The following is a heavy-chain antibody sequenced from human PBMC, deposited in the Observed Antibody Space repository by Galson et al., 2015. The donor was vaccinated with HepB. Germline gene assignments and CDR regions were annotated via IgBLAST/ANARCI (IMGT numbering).Heavy chain of an antibody. CDR3: ARDGYCCSTSCYPDY. D-gene: IGHD2-2*03. Sequence: SLRLSCAVSGFTFRSYWMRWVRQVPGKGLLWVSRTNEDGSRTAYADSVRGRFTISRDNAKNTLYLQMNSLRDEDTAVYYCARDGYCCSTSCYPDYWGQGTLVTVSS. CDR2: TNEDGSRT. CDR1: GFTFRSYW. V-gene: IGHV3-74*01. J-gene: IGHJ4*02.